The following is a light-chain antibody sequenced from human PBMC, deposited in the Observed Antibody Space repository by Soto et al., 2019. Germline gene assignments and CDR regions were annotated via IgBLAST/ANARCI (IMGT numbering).Light chain of an antibody. CDR1: QRISSY. J-gene: IGKJ1*01. CDR3: QQSYSTPWT. CDR2: AAS. V-gene: IGKV1-39*01. Sequence: DIQMTQSPSSLSASVGDRVTITCRASQRISSYLNWYQQKPGKAPKLLIYAASSLQSGVPSRFSGSVSGTDFTLTISSLQPEDFATYYCQQSYSTPWTFGQGTKVEIK.